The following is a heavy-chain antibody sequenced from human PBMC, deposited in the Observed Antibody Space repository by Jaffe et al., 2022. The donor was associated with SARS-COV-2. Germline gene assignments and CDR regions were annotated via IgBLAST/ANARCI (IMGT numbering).Heavy chain of an antibody. Sequence: EVQLVESGGGLVQPGGSLRLSCAASGFTFSSYWMDWVRQAPGKGLEWVAHIKPDGSQKYYVDSVKGRFTISRDNAKNSLYLQMNSLRAEDTAVYFCVTFNYYYMDVWGKGTTVTVSS. CDR1: GFTFSSYW. CDR2: IKPDGSQK. J-gene: IGHJ6*03. V-gene: IGHV3-7*01. CDR3: VTFNYYYMDV.